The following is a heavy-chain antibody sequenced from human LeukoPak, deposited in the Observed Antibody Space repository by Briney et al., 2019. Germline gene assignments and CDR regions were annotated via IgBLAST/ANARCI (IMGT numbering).Heavy chain of an antibody. D-gene: IGHD3-3*01. CDR3: ARGRTYDFWSGYYKVGQFDY. V-gene: IGHV4-4*07. CDR2: IYTSGST. J-gene: IGHJ4*02. CDR1: GGSISSYY. Sequence: SETLSLTCTVSGGSISSYYWSWIRQPAGKGLEWIGRIYTSGSTNYNPSLKSRVTMSVDTSKNQFSLKLSSVTAADTAVYYCARGRTYDFWSGYYKVGQFDYWGQGTLVTVSS.